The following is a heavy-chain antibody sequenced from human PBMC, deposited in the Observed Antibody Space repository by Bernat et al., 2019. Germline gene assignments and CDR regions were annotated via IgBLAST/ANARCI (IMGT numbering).Heavy chain of an antibody. D-gene: IGHD3-3*01. Sequence: QLQLQESGPGLVKPSETLSLTCTVSGGSISSSSYYWGWIRQPPGKGLEWIGSIYYSGSTYYNPSLKSRVTISVDTSKNHFSLKLSSVTAADTAVYYCARGFTIFGVVTNYYYGMDVWGQGTTVTVSS. CDR3: ARGFTIFGVVTNYYYGMDV. CDR1: GGSISSSSYY. V-gene: IGHV4-39*02. J-gene: IGHJ6*02. CDR2: IYYSGST.